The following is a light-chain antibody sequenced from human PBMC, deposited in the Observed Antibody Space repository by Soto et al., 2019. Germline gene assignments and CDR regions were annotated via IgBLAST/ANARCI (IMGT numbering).Light chain of an antibody. V-gene: IGKV1-5*03. J-gene: IGKJ4*01. CDR3: QQYKSFSLT. CDR1: QSISNW. CDR2: KTY. Sequence: DIQMTQSPSTLSASVGDRVTITCRASQSISNWLAWYQQKPGKAPKLLIYKTYNLDSGAASRFSGSGSGTEFSLTISSLQPDDFATYYCQQYKSFSLTVGGGTMVEVK.